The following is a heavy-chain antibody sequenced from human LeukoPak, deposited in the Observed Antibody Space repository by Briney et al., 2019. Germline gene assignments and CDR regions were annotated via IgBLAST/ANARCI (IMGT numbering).Heavy chain of an antibody. J-gene: IGHJ4*02. CDR2: ISGGGDST. D-gene: IGHD3-16*01. V-gene: IGHV3-23*01. CDR1: GFTFSDYA. Sequence: PGGSLRLSCAASGFTFSDYAMSRVRQAPGKGLEWVSAISGGGDSTYYAESVKGRFTIARDNSKNTLYIQMNSLRAEDTAEYYCAKLGYDYVWGSSDYWGQGTLVTVSS. CDR3: AKLGYDYVWGSSDY.